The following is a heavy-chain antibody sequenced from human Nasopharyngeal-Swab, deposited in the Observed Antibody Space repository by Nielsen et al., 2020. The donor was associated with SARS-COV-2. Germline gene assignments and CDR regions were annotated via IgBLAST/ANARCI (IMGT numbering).Heavy chain of an antibody. Sequence: GGSLRLSCAASGFTFSSYSMNWVRQAPGKGLEWVSSISSSSSYIYYADSVKGRFTISRDNAKNSLYLQMNSLRPEDTALYYCAKDPARIVGAPTAAFDFWGQGTLVTVFS. CDR3: AKDPARIVGAPTAAFDF. CDR2: ISSSSSYI. CDR1: GFTFSSYS. J-gene: IGHJ4*02. D-gene: IGHD1-26*01. V-gene: IGHV3-21*04.